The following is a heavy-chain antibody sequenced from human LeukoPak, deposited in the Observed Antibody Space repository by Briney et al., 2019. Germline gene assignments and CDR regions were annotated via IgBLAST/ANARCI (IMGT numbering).Heavy chain of an antibody. D-gene: IGHD6-13*01. CDR3: ARASYSSSWYALFDAFDI. J-gene: IGHJ3*02. CDR2: IYYSGST. Sequence: SETLSLTCTVACGSISSSSYYWGWIRQPPGKGLEWFGSIYYSGSTYYNPSLKSRVTISVDTSKNQFSLKLSSVTAADTAVYYCARASYSSSWYALFDAFDIWGQGTMVTVSS. CDR1: CGSISSSSYY. V-gene: IGHV4-39*07.